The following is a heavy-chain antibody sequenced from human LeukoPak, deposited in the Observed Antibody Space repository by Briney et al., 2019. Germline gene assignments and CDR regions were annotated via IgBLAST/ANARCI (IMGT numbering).Heavy chain of an antibody. V-gene: IGHV4-4*02. CDR2: INQSGST. J-gene: IGHJ4*02. Sequence: SETLSLTCAVSGGSISSSNWWSWVRQPPGKGLEWIGEINQSGSTNYNPSLKSRVTISVDKSKNQFSLKLSSVTAADTAVYYCARELGYCSGITCYSFDYWGQGTLVTVSS. D-gene: IGHD2-15*01. CDR3: ARELGYCSGITCYSFDY. CDR1: GGSISSSNW.